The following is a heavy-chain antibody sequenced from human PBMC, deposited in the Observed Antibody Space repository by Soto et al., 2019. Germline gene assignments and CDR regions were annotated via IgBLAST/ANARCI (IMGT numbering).Heavy chain of an antibody. D-gene: IGHD3-16*01. J-gene: IGHJ6*02. V-gene: IGHV1-46*01. CDR3: ARGSVGGNYYYGMDV. CDR2: INPRGGST. Sequence: ASVKVSCKASGYTVTSYYMHWVRQAPGKGLEWMGIINPRGGSTSYEQKFQGRVTITADESTITAYMELSSLRSEDTAVYYCARGSVGGNYYYGMDVWGQGTTVTVSS. CDR1: GYTVTSYY.